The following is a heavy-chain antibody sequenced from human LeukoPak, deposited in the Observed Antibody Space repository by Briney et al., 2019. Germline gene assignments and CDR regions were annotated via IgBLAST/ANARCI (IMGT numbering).Heavy chain of an antibody. J-gene: IGHJ4*02. Sequence: GGSLRLSCAASGFTFSSYWMSWVRQAPGKGLEWVANIKQDGSEKYYVDSVKGRFTISRDNAKNSLYLQMNSLGAEDTAVYYCAILVVDTAMADFDYWGQGTLVTVSS. D-gene: IGHD5-18*01. V-gene: IGHV3-7*01. CDR1: GFTFSSYW. CDR3: AILVVDTAMADFDY. CDR2: IKQDGSEK.